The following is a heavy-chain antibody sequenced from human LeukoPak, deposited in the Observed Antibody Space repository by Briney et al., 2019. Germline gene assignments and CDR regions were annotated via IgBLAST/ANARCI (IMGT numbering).Heavy chain of an antibody. CDR3: ARDVTIFGVVTPYYYGMDV. D-gene: IGHD3-3*01. J-gene: IGHJ6*02. CDR1: GYTFTGYY. V-gene: IGHV1-2*06. Sequence: GASVKVSCKASGYTFTGYYTHWVRQAPGQGLEWMGRINPNSGGTNYAQKFQGRVTMTRDTSISTAYMELSRLRSDDTAVYYCARDVTIFGVVTPYYYGMDVWGQGTTVTVSS. CDR2: INPNSGGT.